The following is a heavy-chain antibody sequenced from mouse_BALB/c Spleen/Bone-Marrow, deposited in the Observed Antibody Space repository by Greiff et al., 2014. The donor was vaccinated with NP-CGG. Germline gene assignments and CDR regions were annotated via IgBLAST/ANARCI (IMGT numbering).Heavy chain of an antibody. J-gene: IGHJ1*01. CDR1: GVDFSRYW. V-gene: IGHV4-1*02. Sequence: GVDFSRYWMSWVRQAPGKGLEWIGEINPDSSTINYTPSLKDKFIISRDNAKNTLYLQVSKVRSEDTALYYCALLGYYGYFYVWGAGTTVTVSS. D-gene: IGHD2-2*01. CDR2: INPDSSTI. CDR3: ALLGYYGYFYV.